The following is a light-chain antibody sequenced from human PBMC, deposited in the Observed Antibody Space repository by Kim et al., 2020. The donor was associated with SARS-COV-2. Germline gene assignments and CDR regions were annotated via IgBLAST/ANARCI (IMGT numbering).Light chain of an antibody. CDR3: QSYDSSLSGFV. V-gene: IGLV1-40*01. CDR1: SSNIGAGYD. Sequence: QRVTISCTGSSSNIGAGYDVHWYQQLPGTAPNLLIYGNSNRPSGVPDRFSGSKSGTSASLAITGLQAEDEADYYCQSYDSSLSGFVFGGGTQLTVL. CDR2: GNS. J-gene: IGLJ2*01.